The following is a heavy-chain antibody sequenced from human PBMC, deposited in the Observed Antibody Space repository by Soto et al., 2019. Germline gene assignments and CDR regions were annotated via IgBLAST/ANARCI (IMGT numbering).Heavy chain of an antibody. Sequence: QVQLVQSGAEVKKPGSSVKVSCKASGGTFSSYAISWVRQAPGQGLEWMGGIIPIFGTANYAQKFQGRVTITADESTSTAYMELSSLRSEDTAAYYCARGRPEAVAELYYFDYWGQGTLVTVSS. D-gene: IGHD6-19*01. CDR2: IIPIFGTA. J-gene: IGHJ4*02. CDR1: GGTFSSYA. CDR3: ARGRPEAVAELYYFDY. V-gene: IGHV1-69*01.